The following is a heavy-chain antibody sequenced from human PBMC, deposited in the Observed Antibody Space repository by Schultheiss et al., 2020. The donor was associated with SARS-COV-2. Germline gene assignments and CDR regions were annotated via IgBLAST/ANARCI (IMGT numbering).Heavy chain of an antibody. CDR3: ARHRRTAMVTVDY. Sequence: SETLSLTCSVSGGSVSSGSYYWSWIRQSPGKGLEWIGYIYYSGSTYYNPSLKSRVTISVDTSKNQFSLKLSSVTAADTAVYYCARHRRTAMVTVDYWGQGTLVTVSS. V-gene: IGHV4-61*01. D-gene: IGHD5-18*01. CDR1: GGSVSSGSYY. CDR2: IYYSGST. J-gene: IGHJ4*02.